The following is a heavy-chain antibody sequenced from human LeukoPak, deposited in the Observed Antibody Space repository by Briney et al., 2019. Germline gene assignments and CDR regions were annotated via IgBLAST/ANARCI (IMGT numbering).Heavy chain of an antibody. CDR1: GFTFDDYA. V-gene: IGHV3-9*01. J-gene: IGHJ4*02. CDR2: ISWNSGSI. Sequence: GRSLRLSCAASGFTFDDYAMHWVRQAPGKGLEWVSGISWNSGSIGYADSVKGRFTISRDNAKNSLYLQMNSLRAEDTAVYYCARRAGAYTHPYDYWGQGTLVTVS. CDR3: ARRAGAYTHPYDY. D-gene: IGHD3-16*01.